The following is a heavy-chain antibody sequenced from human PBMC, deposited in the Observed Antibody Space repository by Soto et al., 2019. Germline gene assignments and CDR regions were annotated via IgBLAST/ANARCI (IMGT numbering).Heavy chain of an antibody. Sequence: EVQLVESGGGLVQAGRSLRLSCAASGFIFDDYSMHWGRQGPGKGLEWVSGINWNSDTMTYADAVKGRFAISRDNAKNSLYLQMDSLTVEDTAVYYCAKDVRGSSSRLRIVDCWGQGTLVTVSS. CDR2: INWNSDTM. V-gene: IGHV3-9*01. CDR3: AKDVRGSSSRLRIVDC. D-gene: IGHD6-6*01. CDR1: GFIFDDYS. J-gene: IGHJ4*01.